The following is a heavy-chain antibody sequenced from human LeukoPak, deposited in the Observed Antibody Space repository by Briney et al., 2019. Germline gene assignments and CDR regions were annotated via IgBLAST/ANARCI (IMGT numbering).Heavy chain of an antibody. J-gene: IGHJ4*02. V-gene: IGHV1-18*01. CDR3: ARDDALVATVSFDY. CDR2: ISEYNGNT. CDR1: GYTFNSYG. Sequence: ASVKVSCKASGYTFNSYGLNWVRQAPGQGLEWMGWISEYNGNTNYAQKLQGRVTLTTDKSTSTAYMELRSLRSDDTAPYYCARDDALVATVSFDYWGQGTLVTVSS. D-gene: IGHD5-12*01.